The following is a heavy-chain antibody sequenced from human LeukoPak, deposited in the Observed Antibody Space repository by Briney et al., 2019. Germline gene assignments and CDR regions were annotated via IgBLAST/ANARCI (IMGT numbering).Heavy chain of an antibody. CDR2: ISAYNGNT. D-gene: IGHD2-15*01. CDR3: ARTRYCSGGSCDDAFDI. J-gene: IGHJ3*02. Sequence: SVKVSCKASGYTFTSYGISWVRQAPGQGLEWMGWISAYNGNTNYAQRLQGRVTMTTDKSTSTAYMELSSLRSEDTAVYYCARTRYCSGGSCDDAFDIWGQGTMVTVSS. CDR1: GYTFTSYG. V-gene: IGHV1-18*01.